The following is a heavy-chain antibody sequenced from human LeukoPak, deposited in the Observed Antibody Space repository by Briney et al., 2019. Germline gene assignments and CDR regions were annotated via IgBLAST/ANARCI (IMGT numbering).Heavy chain of an antibody. J-gene: IGHJ4*02. D-gene: IGHD3-10*01. CDR3: AEGYYGSGSNLDN. CDR2: INPNNGVT. V-gene: IGHV1-2*02. Sequence: ASVKVSCKASGYIFIHHYIHWVRQAPGQGLEWMGWINPNNGVTSYAQRFQGRVTMTGDTSISTSYMELSNLRSDDTAIYYCAEGYYGSGSNLDNWGQGTLVTVSS. CDR1: GYIFIHHY.